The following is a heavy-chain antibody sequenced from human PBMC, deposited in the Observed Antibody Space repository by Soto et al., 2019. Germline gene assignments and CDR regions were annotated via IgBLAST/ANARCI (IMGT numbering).Heavy chain of an antibody. D-gene: IGHD6-19*01. CDR3: AKDRRVAGTIYYYGMDV. Sequence: GGSLRLSCAASGFTFSSYAMSWVRQAPGKGLEWVSAISGSGGSTYYADSVKGRFTISRDNSKNTLYLQMNSLRAEDTAVYYCAKDRRVAGTIYYYGMDVWGQGTTVTVSS. V-gene: IGHV3-23*01. J-gene: IGHJ6*02. CDR1: GFTFSSYA. CDR2: ISGSGGST.